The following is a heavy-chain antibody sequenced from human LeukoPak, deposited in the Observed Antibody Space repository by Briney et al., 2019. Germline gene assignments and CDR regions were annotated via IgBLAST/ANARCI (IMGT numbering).Heavy chain of an antibody. CDR2: IYYSGST. J-gene: IGHJ4*02. CDR1: GGSISSYY. Sequence: SETLSLTCTVSGGSISSYYWSWIRQPPGKGLEWIGYIYYSGSTNYNPSLKSRVTISVDTSKNQFSLKLSSVTAADTAVYYCARGRGSGSYYTAASFDYWGQGTLVTVSS. D-gene: IGHD3-10*01. CDR3: ARGRGSGSYYTAASFDY. V-gene: IGHV4-59*01.